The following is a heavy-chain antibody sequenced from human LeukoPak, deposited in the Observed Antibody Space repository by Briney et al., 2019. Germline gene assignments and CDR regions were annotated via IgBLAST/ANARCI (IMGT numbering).Heavy chain of an antibody. CDR3: ARGEGELLSGGIDY. Sequence: PSETLSLTCAVSGGSISGSNWWSWVRQPPGKGLEWIGEIYHSGSTNYNPSLKSRVTISVDKSKNQFSLKLSSVTAADTAVYYCARGEGELLSGGIDYWGQGTLVTVSS. D-gene: IGHD1-26*01. J-gene: IGHJ4*02. CDR2: IYHSGST. CDR1: GGSISGSNW. V-gene: IGHV4-4*02.